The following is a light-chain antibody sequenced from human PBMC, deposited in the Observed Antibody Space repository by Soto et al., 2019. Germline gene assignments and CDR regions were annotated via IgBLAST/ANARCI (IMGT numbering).Light chain of an antibody. CDR2: EVS. J-gene: IGLJ1*01. CDR3: GSYTSTSTLYV. Sequence: QSVLTQPASVSGSPGQSITISCTGTTSDIGGYNYVSWYQHHPGKAPKLMIYEVSSRPSGVSNRFSGSKSGNTASLTISGLQAEDEDDYFCGSYTSTSTLYVFGSGTKLTVL. V-gene: IGLV2-14*01. CDR1: TSDIGGYNY.